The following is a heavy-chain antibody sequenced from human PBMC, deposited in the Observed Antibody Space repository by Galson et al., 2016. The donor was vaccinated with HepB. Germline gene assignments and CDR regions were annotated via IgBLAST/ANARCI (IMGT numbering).Heavy chain of an antibody. J-gene: IGHJ6*04. D-gene: IGHD5-12*01. CDR2: LSWNSFAI. Sequence: SLRLSCAASGFTFNDYAMHWVRQAPGKGLEWVSGLSWNSFAIGYVDSVKGRFTISRDNAKNSLYLQMNSLRAEDTAVSYCARDRVGYALSRGYNYYYGMDVWGKGTTVTVSS. CDR3: ARDRVGYALSRGYNYYYGMDV. CDR1: GFTFNDYA. V-gene: IGHV3-9*01.